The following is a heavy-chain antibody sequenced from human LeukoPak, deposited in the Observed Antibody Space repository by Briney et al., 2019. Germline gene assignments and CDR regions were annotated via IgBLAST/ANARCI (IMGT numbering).Heavy chain of an antibody. Sequence: SETLSLTCTVSGGFVGSSSYYWGWIRQPPGKGLEWIGSIYYSGTTYYIPSLKSRITISVDTSKNQFSLKLNSVTAADTAVYYCARHGGAAAAIDYWGQGTLVTVSS. V-gene: IGHV4-39*01. D-gene: IGHD6-13*01. CDR2: IYYSGTT. CDR3: ARHGGAAAAIDY. J-gene: IGHJ4*02. CDR1: GGFVGSSSYY.